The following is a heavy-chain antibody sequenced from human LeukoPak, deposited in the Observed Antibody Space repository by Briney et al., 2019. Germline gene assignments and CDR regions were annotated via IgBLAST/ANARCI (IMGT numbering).Heavy chain of an antibody. CDR1: GYSISSGYY. Sequence: PSETLSLTCTVSGYSISSGYYWGWIRQPPGKGLECIGTMYHSGSTFYNPSLKSRVTISVDTSKNQFSLKLSSVTAADTAVYYCARFGIAAAGMGFDYWGQGTLVTVSS. V-gene: IGHV4-38-2*02. J-gene: IGHJ4*02. D-gene: IGHD6-13*01. CDR3: ARFGIAAAGMGFDY. CDR2: MYHSGST.